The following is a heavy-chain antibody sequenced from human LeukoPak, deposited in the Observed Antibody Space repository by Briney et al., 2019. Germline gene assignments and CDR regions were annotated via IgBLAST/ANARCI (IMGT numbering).Heavy chain of an antibody. J-gene: IGHJ4*02. CDR2: IYGGGST. CDR3: VLVGYSYGYYFDY. Sequence: GGSLRLSCAASGFTVSSNCMSWVRQAPGKGLEWVSVIYGGGSTYYADSVKGRFTISRDNSKNTLYLQMNSLRAEDTAVYYCVLVGYSYGYYFDYWGQGTLVTVSS. CDR1: GFTVSSNC. D-gene: IGHD5-18*01. V-gene: IGHV3-53*01.